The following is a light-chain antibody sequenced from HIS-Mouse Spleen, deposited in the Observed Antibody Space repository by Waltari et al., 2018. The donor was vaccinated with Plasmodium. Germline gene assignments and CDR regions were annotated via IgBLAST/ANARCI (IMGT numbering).Light chain of an antibody. CDR3: QSADSSGTYRV. Sequence: SYELTQPPSVSVSPGQTARITCSGDALPKHYAYRYQQKPGQAPVLVIYKDSERPSGIPERFSGSSSGTTVTLTISGVQAEDEADYYCQSADSSGTYRVFGGGTKLTVL. J-gene: IGLJ2*01. CDR2: KDS. CDR1: ALPKHY. V-gene: IGLV3-25*03.